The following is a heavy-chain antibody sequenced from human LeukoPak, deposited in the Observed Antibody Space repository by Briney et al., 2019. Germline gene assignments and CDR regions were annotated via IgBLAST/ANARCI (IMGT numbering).Heavy chain of an antibody. CDR1: GGSISSSSYY. J-gene: IGHJ4*02. CDR3: ASGYSSSWHRFDY. V-gene: IGHV4-39*01. D-gene: IGHD6-13*01. Sequence: PSETLSLTCTVSGGSISSSSYYWGWIRQPPGKGLEWIGSIYYSGSTYHNPSLKSRVTISVDTSKNQFSLKLSSVTAADTAVYYCASGYSSSWHRFDYWGQGTLVTVSS. CDR2: IYYSGST.